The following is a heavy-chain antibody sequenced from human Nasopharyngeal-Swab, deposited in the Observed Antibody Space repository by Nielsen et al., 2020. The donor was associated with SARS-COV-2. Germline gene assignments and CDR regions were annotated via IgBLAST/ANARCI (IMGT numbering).Heavy chain of an antibody. D-gene: IGHD4-17*01. J-gene: IGHJ6*03. V-gene: IGHV6-1*01. CDR3: ASARGAYGDYYYYYYTDV. CDR2: TYYRSKWYN. Sequence: IRQSPSRALEWLARTYYRSKWYNDYAVSVKSRITINPDTSKNQFSLHLNSVTPEDTAVYYCASARGAYGDYYYYYYTDVWGKGTTVTVSS.